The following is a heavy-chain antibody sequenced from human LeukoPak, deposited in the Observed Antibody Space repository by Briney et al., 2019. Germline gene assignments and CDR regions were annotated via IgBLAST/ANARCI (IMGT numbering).Heavy chain of an antibody. D-gene: IGHD3-3*01. CDR2: MNPNSGNT. J-gene: IGHJ5*02. CDR1: GYTFTSYD. V-gene: IGHV1-8*01. CDR3: AIIQITIFGVKAWFDP. Sequence: GASVKVSCKASGYTFTSYDINWVRQATGQGLERMGWMNPNSGNTGYAQKFQGRVTMTEDTSTDTAYMELSSLRSEDTAVYYCAIIQITIFGVKAWFDPWGQGTLVTVSS.